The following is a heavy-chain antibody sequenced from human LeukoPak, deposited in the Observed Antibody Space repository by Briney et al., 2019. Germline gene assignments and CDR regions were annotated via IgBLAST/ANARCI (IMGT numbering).Heavy chain of an antibody. D-gene: IGHD3-10*01. V-gene: IGHV1-2*02. J-gene: IGHJ4*02. CDR1: GYTFTGYY. Sequence: GASVKVSGKTSGYTFTGYYMHWMRQAPGQGLEWMGWINCNNGDTIYAQKFEGRVIVTRDTSISTAYMELSRLTYDDTAVYYCARNGEIWGQGTLVTVSS. CDR3: ARNGEI. CDR2: INCNNGDT.